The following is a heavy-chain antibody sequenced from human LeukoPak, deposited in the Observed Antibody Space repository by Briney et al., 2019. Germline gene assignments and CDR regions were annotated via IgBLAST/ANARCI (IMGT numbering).Heavy chain of an antibody. CDR2: IYYSGST. J-gene: IGHJ6*03. D-gene: IGHD3-10*01. CDR1: GDSISTSSSY. CDR3: ASATMVMRYYYYYMDV. V-gene: IGHV4-39*07. Sequence: SETLSLTCSVSGDSISTSSSYWGWIRQPPGKGLEWIGSIYYSGSTNYNPSLKSRVTISVDTSKNQFSLKLSSVTAADTAVYYCASATMVMRYYYYYMDVWGKGTTVTVSS.